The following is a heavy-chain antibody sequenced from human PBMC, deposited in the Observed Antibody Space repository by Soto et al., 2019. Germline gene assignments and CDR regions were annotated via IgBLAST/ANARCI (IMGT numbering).Heavy chain of an antibody. CDR3: ASSELRYFDWLYLNFDY. D-gene: IGHD3-9*01. J-gene: IGHJ4*02. V-gene: IGHV1-69*13. Sequence: SVNVSCKASGGTLSSYAIGCLRQAPGQGLEWMGGTIPIFGTANYAQKFQGRVTITADESTSTAYMELSSLRSEDTAVYYCASSELRYFDWLYLNFDYWGQGTLVTVSS. CDR2: TIPIFGTA. CDR1: GGTLSSYA.